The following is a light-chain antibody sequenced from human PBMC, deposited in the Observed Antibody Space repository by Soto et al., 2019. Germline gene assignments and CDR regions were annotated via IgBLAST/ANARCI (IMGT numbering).Light chain of an antibody. Sequence: DIQMTQSPSSLSASVGDRVTITCRAGQHINNYLTWYQQRPGKAPKLLIYAASMLQNGVPSRFSGGGSGTDFTLTINSLQPEDFATYFCQQSFNFPFTFGGGTQV. J-gene: IGKJ4*01. CDR2: AAS. CDR3: QQSFNFPFT. CDR1: QHINNY. V-gene: IGKV1-39*01.